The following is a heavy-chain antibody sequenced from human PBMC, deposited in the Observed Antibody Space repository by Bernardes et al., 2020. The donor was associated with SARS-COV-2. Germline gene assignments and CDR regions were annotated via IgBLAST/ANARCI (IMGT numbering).Heavy chain of an antibody. V-gene: IGHV4-4*07. Sequence: SEPLSLTCDVSGVSISSYYWSWIRQPAGKGLEWIGRVDMSGNMKSSPSLKSRVTMSVDTSKNQFFLKLTSVTAADTAMYYCAREGPAHWFDPWGQGTLVSVSS. CDR1: GVSISSYY. J-gene: IGHJ5*02. CDR3: AREGPAHWFDP. D-gene: IGHD2-2*01. CDR2: VDMSGNM.